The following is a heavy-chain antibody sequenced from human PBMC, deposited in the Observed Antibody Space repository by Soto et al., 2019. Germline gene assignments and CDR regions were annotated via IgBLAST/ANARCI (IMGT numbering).Heavy chain of an antibody. CDR3: ARHSTSAPKDY. D-gene: IGHD3-10*01. J-gene: IGHJ4*01. CDR2: IYPGDSDT. CDR1: GYSFTTYW. Sequence: PGESLKISCKGSGYSFTTYWIAWVRQMPGKGLEWVGIIYPGDSDTRYSPSFEGHVTISVDKSISTAFLQWNSLKASDNAIYYCARHSTSAPKDYWGQGTLVIVSS. V-gene: IGHV5-51*01.